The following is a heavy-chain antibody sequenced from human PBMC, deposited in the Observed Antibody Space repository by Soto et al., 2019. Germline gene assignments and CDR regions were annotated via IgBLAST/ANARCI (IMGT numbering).Heavy chain of an antibody. Sequence: EVQLLESGGGLVQPGGSLRLSCAASGFTFNAYAMTWVRQAPGKGLEWVSAIGGSGGNRYYADSVRGRFTISRDNSKDTGERQMNSLRVEDTAVYYCARVAADYSNSVDNWGQGILVTVSS. CDR2: IGGSGGNR. D-gene: IGHD4-4*01. J-gene: IGHJ4*02. CDR3: ARVAADYSNSVDN. CDR1: GFTFNAYA. V-gene: IGHV3-23*01.